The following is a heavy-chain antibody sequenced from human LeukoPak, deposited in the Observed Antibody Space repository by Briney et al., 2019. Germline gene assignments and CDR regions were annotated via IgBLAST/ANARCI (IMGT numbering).Heavy chain of an antibody. V-gene: IGHV4-59*08. CDR3: ARVTITMVRGVIPNWFDP. CDR2: IYYSGST. J-gene: IGHJ5*02. Sequence: SETLSLTCTVSGGSISSYYWSWIRQPPGKGLEWIGYIYYSGSTNYNPSLKSRVTISVDTSKNQFSLKLSSVTAADTAVYYCARVTITMVRGVIPNWFDPWGQGTLVTVSS. D-gene: IGHD3-10*01. CDR1: GGSISSYY.